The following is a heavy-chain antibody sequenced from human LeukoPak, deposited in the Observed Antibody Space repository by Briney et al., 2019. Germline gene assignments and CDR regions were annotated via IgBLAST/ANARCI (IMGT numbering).Heavy chain of an antibody. CDR2: IYYSGST. J-gene: IGHJ4*02. D-gene: IGHD3-16*01. Sequence: SETLSLTCTVSGGSISSYYWSCIRQPPGKGLEWIGYIYYSGSTNYNPSLKSRVTISVDTSKNQFSLKLSSVTAADTAVYYCARHDAYYDYVSYWGQGTLVTVSS. CDR3: ARHDAYYDYVSY. V-gene: IGHV4-59*08. CDR1: GGSISSYY.